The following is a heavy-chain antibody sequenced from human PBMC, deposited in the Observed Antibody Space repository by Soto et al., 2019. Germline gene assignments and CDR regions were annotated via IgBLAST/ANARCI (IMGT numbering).Heavy chain of an antibody. J-gene: IGHJ6*02. V-gene: IGHV6-1*01. CDR3: AKDRAVGGTTGGMDV. Sequence: SQTLSLTCAISGDSVSSNSAGWNWIRQSPSRGLEWLGRTYYRSKWYNDYAVSVKSRMTINADTSKNQFSLQVNSVTPEDTAVYYCAKDRAVGGTTGGMDVWGQGTTVTVS. D-gene: IGHD1-26*01. CDR1: GDSVSSNSAG. CDR2: TYYRSKWYN.